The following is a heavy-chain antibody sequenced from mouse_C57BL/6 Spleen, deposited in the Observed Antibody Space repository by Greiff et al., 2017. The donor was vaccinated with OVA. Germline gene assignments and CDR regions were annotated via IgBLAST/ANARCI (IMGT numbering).Heavy chain of an antibody. J-gene: IGHJ2*01. V-gene: IGHV1-82*01. CDR1: GYAFSSSW. Sequence: QVQLQQSGPELVKPGASVKISCKASGYAFSSSWMNWVKQRPGKGLEWIGRIYPGDGDTNYNGKFKGKATLTADKSSSTAYMQLSSLTSEDSAVYFCARIFTTGDFDYWGQGTTLTVSS. CDR2: IYPGDGDT. CDR3: ARIFTTGDFDY. D-gene: IGHD1-1*01.